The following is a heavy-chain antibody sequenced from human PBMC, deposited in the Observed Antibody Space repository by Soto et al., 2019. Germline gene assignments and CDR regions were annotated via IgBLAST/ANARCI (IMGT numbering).Heavy chain of an antibody. CDR2: ISYDGSNQ. J-gene: IGHJ4*02. V-gene: IGHV3-30*18. Sequence: PGGPLRLSCTASGFTFKIYGMHWVRQAPDKGLEWVALISYDGSNQYYADSVKGRFTISRDNSKNTLFLQMNSLRADDTAVYYCAKDQASGQGSFDSWGQGTLVTVSS. CDR1: GFTFKIYG. CDR3: AKDQASGQGSFDS.